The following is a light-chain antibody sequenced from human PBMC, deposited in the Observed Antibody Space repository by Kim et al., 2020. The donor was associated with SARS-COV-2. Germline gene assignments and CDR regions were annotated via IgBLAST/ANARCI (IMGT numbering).Light chain of an antibody. J-gene: IGLJ1*01. Sequence: QSVLTQPPSASGTPGQTVTISCSGSSSNVGRNNVNWYQQFPGTAPKLLIYNNIQRPSGVPDRFSASKSGTSASLAISGLQSEDEADYHCAAWDDSLNGYVFGTGTKVTVL. V-gene: IGLV1-44*01. CDR2: NNI. CDR3: AAWDDSLNGYV. CDR1: SSNVGRNN.